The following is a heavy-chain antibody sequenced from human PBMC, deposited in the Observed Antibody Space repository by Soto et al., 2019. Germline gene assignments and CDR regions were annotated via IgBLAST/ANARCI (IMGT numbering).Heavy chain of an antibody. V-gene: IGHV4-59*01. CDR3: ASGRGYSYGSFDY. Sequence: SETLSLNCTVSGGSISIYYWSWIRQPPGKGLEWIGYIYYSGSTNYNPSLKSRVTISVDTSKNQFSLKLSSVTAADTAVYYCASGRGYSYGSFDYWSQGTLVTVS. J-gene: IGHJ4*02. CDR1: GGSISIYY. CDR2: IYYSGST. D-gene: IGHD5-18*01.